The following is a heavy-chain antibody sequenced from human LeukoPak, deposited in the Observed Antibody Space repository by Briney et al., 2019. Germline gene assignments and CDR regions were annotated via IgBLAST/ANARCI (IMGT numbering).Heavy chain of an antibody. CDR3: AGHYDILTGYIDY. CDR2: ISGSGGST. D-gene: IGHD3-9*01. Sequence: GGSLRLSCAPSGFTFSSYAMSSVRQAPGKGLELVASISGSGGSTYYAYSVKGRFTISRDNSKNTLYLQMNSLRAEDTAVYYCAGHYDILTGYIDYWGQGTLVTVSS. J-gene: IGHJ4*02. CDR1: GFTFSSYA. V-gene: IGHV3-23*01.